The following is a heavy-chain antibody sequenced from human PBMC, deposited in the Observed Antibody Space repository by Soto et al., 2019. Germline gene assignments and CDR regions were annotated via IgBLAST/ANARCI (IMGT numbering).Heavy chain of an antibody. CDR2: TYYRSKWYH. D-gene: IGHD2-8*01. V-gene: IGHV6-1*01. CDR3: ARLIGASWLDS. Sequence: QVQLQQSGPGLVKPSQTLSLTCAISGESVSTNSATWDWIRQSPSRRLGWLGRTYYRSKWYHDYAGSGKGRITINADTSSNQRSLQLNSVTPDDTAVYYCARLIGASWLDSWGQGTLVTVSS. J-gene: IGHJ5*01. CDR1: GESVSTNSAT.